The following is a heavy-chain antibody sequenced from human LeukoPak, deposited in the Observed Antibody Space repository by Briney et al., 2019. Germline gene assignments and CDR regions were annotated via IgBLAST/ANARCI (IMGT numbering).Heavy chain of an antibody. V-gene: IGHV4-34*01. CDR2: INHIGST. J-gene: IGHJ4*02. CDR3: ASGNWDFNY. D-gene: IGHD1-26*01. Sequence: SETLSLTCAVYGGSFSGHYWSWIRQPPGKGLEWIGEINHIGSTNYNPSLKSRVTISADTSNNQFSLKLSSMTAADTAVYYCASGNWDFNYWGQGTLVTVSS. CDR1: GGSFSGHY.